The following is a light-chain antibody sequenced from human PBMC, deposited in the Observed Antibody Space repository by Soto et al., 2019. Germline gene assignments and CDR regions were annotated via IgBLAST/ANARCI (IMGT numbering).Light chain of an antibody. J-gene: IGKJ1*01. CDR1: QSVGSN. V-gene: IGKV3-15*01. CDR2: GAS. CDR3: QQYNNWPRGT. Sequence: EIVMTQSPATLSVSPGERATLSCRASQSVGSNLAWYQQKPGQAPRFLIYGASTRTTGVPARFSGSGSGTEFTLTISSLQSEDLAVYYCQQYNNWPRGTFGQGTKVDMK.